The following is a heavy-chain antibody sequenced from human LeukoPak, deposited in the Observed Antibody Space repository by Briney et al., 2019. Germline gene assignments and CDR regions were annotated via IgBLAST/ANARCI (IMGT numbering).Heavy chain of an antibody. CDR1: GFTLSSYS. V-gene: IGHV3-48*01. CDR2: ISSSSSTI. J-gene: IGHJ3*02. D-gene: IGHD6-6*01. CDR3: ARDPFIAARPGAFDI. Sequence: GGSLRLSCAASGFTLSSYSMNWVRQAPGKGLEWVSYISSSSSTIYYADSVKGRFTISRDNAKNSLYLQMNSLRAEDTAVYYCARDPFIAARPGAFDIWGQGTMVTVSS.